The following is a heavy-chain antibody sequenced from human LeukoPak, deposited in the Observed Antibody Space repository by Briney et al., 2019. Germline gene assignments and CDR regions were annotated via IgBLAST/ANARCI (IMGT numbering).Heavy chain of an antibody. V-gene: IGHV3-23*01. CDR1: GYTFNNYA. Sequence: GGSLRLSCAASGYTFNNYAMSWVRQAPGKGLEWVSAISGSGGSTYYADSVKGRFTISRDNSKNTLYLQMNSLRAEDTAVYYCAKVARGIAPEELDYWGQGTLVTVSS. CDR3: AKVARGIAPEELDY. J-gene: IGHJ4*02. D-gene: IGHD1-14*01. CDR2: ISGSGGST.